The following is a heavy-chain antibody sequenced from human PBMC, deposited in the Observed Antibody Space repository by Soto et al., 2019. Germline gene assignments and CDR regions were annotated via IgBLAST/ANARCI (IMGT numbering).Heavy chain of an antibody. J-gene: IGHJ6*02. CDR3: ARVNVGYCSSTSCRYYYGMDV. CDR2: ISSSGITI. V-gene: IGHV3-11*01. CDR1: GFTFSDYY. D-gene: IGHD2-2*01. Sequence: PGGPLRLSCAASGFTFSDYYMSWIRKAPGKGLGWGSYISSSGITIYYADSVKGRFTISRDNAKNSLYLQMNSLRAEDTAVYYCARVNVGYCSSTSCRYYYGMDVWGQGTTVTVSS.